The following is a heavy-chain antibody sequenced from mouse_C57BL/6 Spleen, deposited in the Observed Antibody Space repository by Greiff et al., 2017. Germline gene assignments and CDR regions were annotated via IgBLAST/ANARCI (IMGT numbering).Heavy chain of an antibody. J-gene: IGHJ2*01. Sequence: EVKLHESGPELVKPGASVKISCKASGYSFTDYNMNWVKQSNGKSLEWIGVINPNYGTTSYNQKFKGKATLTVDQSSSTAYMQLNSLTSEDSAVYYGAREGTAQATAFDYWGQGTTLTVSS. V-gene: IGHV1-39*01. D-gene: IGHD3-2*02. CDR2: INPNYGTT. CDR3: AREGTAQATAFDY. CDR1: GYSFTDYN.